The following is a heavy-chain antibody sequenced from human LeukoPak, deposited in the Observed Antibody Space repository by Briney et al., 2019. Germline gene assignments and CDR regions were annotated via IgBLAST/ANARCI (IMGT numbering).Heavy chain of an antibody. CDR1: GYTFTSYG. D-gene: IGHD6-6*01. V-gene: IGHV1-18*01. CDR3: ARFWYSSSSGYFDY. Sequence: ASVKVSCKASGYTFTSYGISWVRQAPGQGLEWMGWISAYNGNTNYAQKLQGRVTMTTDPSTSTAYMELRSLRSDDTAVYYCARFWYSSSSGYFDYWGQGTLVTVSS. CDR2: ISAYNGNT. J-gene: IGHJ4*02.